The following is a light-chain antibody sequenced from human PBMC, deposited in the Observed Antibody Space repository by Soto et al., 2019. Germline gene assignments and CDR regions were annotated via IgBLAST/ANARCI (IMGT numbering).Light chain of an antibody. Sequence: IVLPPSPGTLSFSPGDRATLSCRASQSVSSSYLAWYQQKRGQAPRLLVYGASSRATGIPDRFSGSGYGTDFTLTISRLEPADSAVYYCQQYGSSPTFGGGTKVDI. CDR1: QSVSSSY. CDR3: QQYGSSPT. J-gene: IGKJ4*01. CDR2: GAS. V-gene: IGKV3-20*01.